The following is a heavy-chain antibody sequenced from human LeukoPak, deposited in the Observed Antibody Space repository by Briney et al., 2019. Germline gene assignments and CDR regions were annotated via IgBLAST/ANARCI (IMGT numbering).Heavy chain of an antibody. CDR2: ISSSSSYI. CDR1: GFTFSSYT. D-gene: IGHD5-12*01. J-gene: IGHJ4*02. CDR3: ARNGEGYDDRFDS. Sequence: GGSLRLSCAASGFTFSSYTMNWVRQAPGKGLEWVSSISSSSSYIYYADSVKGRFTISRDNAKKSLSVEMNSLRAEDTAVYYCARNGEGYDDRFDSWGQGTLVTVSS. V-gene: IGHV3-21*01.